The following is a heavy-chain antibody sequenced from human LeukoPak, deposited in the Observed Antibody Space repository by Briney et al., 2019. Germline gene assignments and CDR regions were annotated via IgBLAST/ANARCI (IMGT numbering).Heavy chain of an antibody. CDR1: GFTFSSYW. CDR2: INSDGSST. CDR3: ARGPDYGDY. V-gene: IGHV3-74*01. J-gene: IGHJ4*02. Sequence: GGSLRLSCAASGFTFSSYWIHWVRQAPGKGLVWVSRINSDGSSTNYADSVKGRFSISRDNAKNTLHLQMNSLRAEDTAVYYCARGPDYGDYWGQGTLVTVSS.